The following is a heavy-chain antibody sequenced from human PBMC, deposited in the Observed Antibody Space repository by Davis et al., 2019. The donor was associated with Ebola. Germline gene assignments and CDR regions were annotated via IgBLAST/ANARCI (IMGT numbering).Heavy chain of an antibody. CDR3: TRADWREGPADGAY. CDR2: IKPDGSAE. J-gene: IGHJ4*02. CDR1: GFPFSNYW. Sequence: GESLKISCVVSGFPFSNYWMNWVRQVPGKGLELVANIKPDGSAEYYVDSVKGRFTISRDNAKDSLYLKMNSLRVEDTAIYYCTRADWREGPADGAYWGQGTLVTVS. V-gene: IGHV3-7*01. D-gene: IGHD5-24*01.